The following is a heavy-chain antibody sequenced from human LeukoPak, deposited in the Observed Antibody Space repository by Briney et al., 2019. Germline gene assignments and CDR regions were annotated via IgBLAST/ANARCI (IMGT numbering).Heavy chain of an antibody. Sequence: GGSLRLSCVASGFTFSSYAMSWVRQAPGKGLEWVSVISGSGGSTYYADSVKGRFTISRDNSKNTLYLQMNSLRAEDTAVFYCAAAKGYQLPYDYWGQGTLVTVSS. D-gene: IGHD2-2*01. J-gene: IGHJ4*02. CDR3: AAAKGYQLPYDY. CDR1: GFTFSSYA. CDR2: ISGSGGST. V-gene: IGHV3-23*01.